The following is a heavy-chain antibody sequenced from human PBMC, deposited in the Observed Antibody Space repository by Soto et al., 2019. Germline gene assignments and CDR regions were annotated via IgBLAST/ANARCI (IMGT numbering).Heavy chain of an antibody. CDR1: RGSISSGDYY. V-gene: IGHV4-30-4*01. J-gene: IGHJ4*02. CDR2: IYYSGST. Sequence: SETLSLTCTVSRGSISSGDYYWSWIRQPPGKGLEWIGYIYYSGSTYYNPSLKSRMTISVDTSKNQFSLKLSSVTAADTAVYSCARGRLRFDYWGQGTLVTVSS. D-gene: IGHD4-17*01. CDR3: ARGRLRFDY.